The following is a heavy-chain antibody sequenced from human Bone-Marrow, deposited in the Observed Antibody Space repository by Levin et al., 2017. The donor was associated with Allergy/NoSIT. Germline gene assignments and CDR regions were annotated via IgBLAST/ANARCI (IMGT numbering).Heavy chain of an antibody. D-gene: IGHD2-21*01. V-gene: IGHV3-30*04. J-gene: IGHJ6*02. CDR2: ISHSGTEK. CDR1: GFTFNNYA. Sequence: PGGSLRLSCAASGFTFNNYALHWVRQTPGKGLEWVAVISHSGTEKAYADSVKGRFTISRDNIRNTLYLQVTSLRPDDTAVYYCAKERALWSQLWSPRYSYGLDVWGQGTTVTVSS. CDR3: AKERALWSQLWSPRYSYGLDV.